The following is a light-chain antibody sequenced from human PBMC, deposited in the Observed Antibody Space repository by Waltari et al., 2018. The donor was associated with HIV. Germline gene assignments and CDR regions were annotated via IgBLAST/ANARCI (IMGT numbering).Light chain of an antibody. J-gene: IGLJ2*01. CDR2: RTK. CDR1: RSNIGSNY. Sequence: QSVLTQPPSASGTPGQRVTLSCSGSRSNIGSNYVYWYQRHPGTAPKHIPYRTKRRPSGVPDRFSGSKSGTPASLAISGLRSEDEADYYCAAWGNSLSLLFGGGTKLTVL. CDR3: AAWGNSLSLL. V-gene: IGLV1-47*01.